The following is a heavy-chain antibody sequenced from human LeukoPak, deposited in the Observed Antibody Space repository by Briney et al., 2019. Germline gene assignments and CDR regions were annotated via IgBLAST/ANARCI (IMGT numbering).Heavy chain of an antibody. V-gene: IGHV4-61*01. Sequence: SETLSLTCTVSGLSFSSGSYYWIWMRQPPGQGLVWIGYIYYSGSNNYHPFLKSRVTISVDTSKNQFSLKLSSVTAEDTAVYYCARGYSGYDEFDYWGQGTLVTVSS. CDR3: ARGYSGYDEFDY. CDR1: GLSFSSGSYY. CDR2: IYYSGSN. D-gene: IGHD5-12*01. J-gene: IGHJ4*02.